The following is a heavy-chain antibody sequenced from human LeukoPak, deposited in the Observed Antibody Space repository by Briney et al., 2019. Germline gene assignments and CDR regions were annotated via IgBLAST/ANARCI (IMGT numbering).Heavy chain of an antibody. CDR3: ARMAGAIFGGGFDY. CDR1: GFTFSSYE. J-gene: IGHJ4*02. CDR2: ISSSGSTI. V-gene: IGHV3-48*03. Sequence: GGSMRLSCAASGFTFSSYEMNWVRQAPGKGLEWVSYISSSGSTIYYADSVKGRFTISRDNAKNSLYLQMNSLRAEDTAVYYCARMAGAIFGGGFDYWGQGTLVTVSS. D-gene: IGHD3-3*01.